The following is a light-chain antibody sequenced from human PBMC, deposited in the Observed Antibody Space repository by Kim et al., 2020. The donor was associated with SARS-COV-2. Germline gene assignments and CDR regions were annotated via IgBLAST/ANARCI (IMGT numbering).Light chain of an antibody. Sequence: QSVLTQPRSVSGAPGQRVTMSRTRSSSNIGTGYAVHWYQQLPGTAPKLLIYGNNNRPSGVPDRFSGSKSGTSASLANTELQAEDEADYYCQSYDSSLIGVVFGGGTQLTVL. CDR1: SSNIGTGYA. J-gene: IGLJ2*01. V-gene: IGLV1-40*01. CDR2: GNN. CDR3: QSYDSSLIGVV.